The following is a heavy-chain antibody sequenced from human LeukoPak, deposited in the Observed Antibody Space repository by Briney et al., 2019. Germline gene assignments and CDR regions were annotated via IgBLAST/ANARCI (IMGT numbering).Heavy chain of an antibody. CDR1: GFTFSSYA. V-gene: IGHV3-23*01. D-gene: IGHD3-10*01. CDR3: AKGSWFGQNYYYGMDV. CDR2: ISGSGGST. Sequence: GGSLRLSCAASGFTFSSYAMSWVRQAPGKGVEWVSAISGSGGSTYYADSVKGRFTISRDNSKNTLYLQMNSLRAEDTAVYYCAKGSWFGQNYYYGMDVWGQGTTVTVSS. J-gene: IGHJ6*02.